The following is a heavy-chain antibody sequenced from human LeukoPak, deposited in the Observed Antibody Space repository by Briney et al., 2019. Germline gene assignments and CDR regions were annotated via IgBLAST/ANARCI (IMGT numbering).Heavy chain of an antibody. CDR1: GFTFSDAW. D-gene: IGHD3-22*01. CDR2: ISSSSSYI. V-gene: IGHV3-21*01. J-gene: IGHJ4*02. CDR3: ARGPPSGYYYFNY. Sequence: PGGSLRLSCAASGFTFSDAWMTWVRQAPGKGLEWVSSISSSSSYIYYADSVKGRFTISRDNAKNSLFLQMNSLRADDTAVYYCARGPPSGYYYFNYWGQGTLVTVSS.